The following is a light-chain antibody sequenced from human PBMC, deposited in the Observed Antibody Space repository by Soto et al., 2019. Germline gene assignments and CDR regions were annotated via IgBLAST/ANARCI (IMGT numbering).Light chain of an antibody. Sequence: QSVLTQPPSVSGAPGQRVTISCTGSSSNIGAGYDVHWYRQLPGTAPKLLIYGNSNRPSGVPDRFSGSKSGTSASLAITGLQAEDEADYYCQSYDSSLSGCVFGTGTQLTVL. CDR3: QSYDSSLSGCV. V-gene: IGLV1-40*01. CDR1: SSNIGAGYD. J-gene: IGLJ7*01. CDR2: GNS.